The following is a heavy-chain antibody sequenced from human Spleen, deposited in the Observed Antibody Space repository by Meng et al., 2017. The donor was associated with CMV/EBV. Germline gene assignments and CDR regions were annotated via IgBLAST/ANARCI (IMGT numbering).Heavy chain of an antibody. CDR1: GFIFSNFG. CDR3: AKDRTGDGFNSY. V-gene: IGHV3-30*02. J-gene: IGHJ4*02. D-gene: IGHD5-24*01. Sequence: GESLKISCGVSGFIFSNFGMHWVRQAPGKGLEWVGYIWYDGTKKSNADSAKGRFTISRDNSKNTLYLQMNSLRAEDTAIYYCAKDRTGDGFNSYWGQGTLVTVSS. CDR2: IWYDGTKK.